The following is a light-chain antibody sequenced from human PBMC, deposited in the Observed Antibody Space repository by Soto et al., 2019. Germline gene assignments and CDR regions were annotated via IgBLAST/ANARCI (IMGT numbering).Light chain of an antibody. CDR3: QQYNSYWT. Sequence: DIQMTQSPSSLSASVGDRVTITCRASQGIRNDLGWYQQKPGKAPKLLIYKASSLESGVPSRFSGSGSGTEFTLTISSLQPDDFATYYCQQYNSYWTFGQGTKVEIK. V-gene: IGKV1-5*03. CDR1: QGIRND. J-gene: IGKJ1*01. CDR2: KAS.